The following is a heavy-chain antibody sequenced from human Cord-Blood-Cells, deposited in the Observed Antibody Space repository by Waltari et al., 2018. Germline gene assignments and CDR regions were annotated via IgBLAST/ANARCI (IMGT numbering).Heavy chain of an antibody. D-gene: IGHD7-27*01. CDR2: ISSSSSYI. CDR1: GFTFSSYS. Sequence: EVQLVESGGGLVKPGGSLRLSCAASGFTFSSYSMNWVRQAPGKGLEWVSSISSSSSYIYYADSVKGRFTISRDNAKNSLYLQMNSLRAEDTAVYYCARDRTGVGLLDYWGQGPLVTVSS. V-gene: IGHV3-21*01. CDR3: ARDRTGVGLLDY. J-gene: IGHJ4*02.